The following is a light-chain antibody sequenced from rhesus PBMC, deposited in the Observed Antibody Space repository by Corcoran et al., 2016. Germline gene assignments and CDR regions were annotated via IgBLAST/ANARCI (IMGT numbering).Light chain of an antibody. CDR3: QQYNSSPYS. J-gene: IGKJ2*01. Sequence: DIQMTQSPSSLSASVGDTVTITCRASQSISSWLAWYQQQPGNAPKVMIYKASSWQSGVPSRFRGSGSGTDFTRTISSLQSEDFETYYCQQYNSSPYSCGRGTKVESK. V-gene: IGKV1-22*01. CDR2: KAS. CDR1: QSISSW.